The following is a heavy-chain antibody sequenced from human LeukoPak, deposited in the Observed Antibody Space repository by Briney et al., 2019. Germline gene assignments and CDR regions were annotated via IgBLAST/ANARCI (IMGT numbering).Heavy chain of an antibody. J-gene: IGHJ2*01. CDR2: IYYSGST. V-gene: IGHV4-59*01. D-gene: IGHD6-19*01. Sequence: PSETLSLTCTVSGGSISGYYWSWIRQPPGKGLEWIGYIYYSGSTNYNPPLKSRVTISVDTSKNQFSLKLSSVTAADTAVYYCARVGSGWGRYFDLWGRGTLVTVSS. CDR1: GGSISGYY. CDR3: ARVGSGWGRYFDL.